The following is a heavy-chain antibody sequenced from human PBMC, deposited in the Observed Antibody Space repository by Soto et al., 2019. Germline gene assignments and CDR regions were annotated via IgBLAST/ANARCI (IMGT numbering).Heavy chain of an antibody. D-gene: IGHD3-9*01. CDR1: EFTCIGYA. CDR2: ISGSGGST. J-gene: IGHJ4*02. V-gene: IGHV3-23*01. CDR3: AKVSRYYDILTGYRYYFDY. Sequence: RHCCGASEFTCIGYARSWILQTPGKGLGWVSAISGSGGSTYYADSVKGRFTISRDNSKNTLYLQMNSLRAEDTAVYYCAKVSRYYDILTGYRYYFDYWGQGTLVTVSS.